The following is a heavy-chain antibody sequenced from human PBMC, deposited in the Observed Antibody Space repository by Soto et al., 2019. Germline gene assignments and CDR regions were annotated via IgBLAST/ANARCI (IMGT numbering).Heavy chain of an antibody. CDR2: LIHGGST. D-gene: IGHD3-16*01. Sequence: ETLSLTCAIYGASLGGFHWTWLRQAPGKGLEWIGELIHGGSTNYNPSLKSRVSFSLDTSKNQFSLHLMSVTAADTAVYYCARSPLGYDYVRQTWREVGDSFDIWGRGTMVTVSS. J-gene: IGHJ3*02. CDR1: GASLGGFH. CDR3: ARSPLGYDYVRQTWREVGDSFDI. V-gene: IGHV4-34*12.